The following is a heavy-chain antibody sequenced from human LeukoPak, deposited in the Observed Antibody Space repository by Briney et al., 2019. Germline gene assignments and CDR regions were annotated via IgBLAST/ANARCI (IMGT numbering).Heavy chain of an antibody. J-gene: IGHJ4*02. CDR3: AKVRDSSGWYQEALFDY. CDR1: GFTFSNAW. V-gene: IGHV3-15*01. Sequence: GGSLRLSCAASGFTFSNAWMSWVRQAPGKGLEWVGRIKSKTDGGTTDYAAPVKGRFTISRDDSKNTLYLQMNSLRAEDTAVYYCAKVRDSSGWYQEALFDYWGQGTLVTVSS. CDR2: IKSKTDGGTT. D-gene: IGHD6-19*01.